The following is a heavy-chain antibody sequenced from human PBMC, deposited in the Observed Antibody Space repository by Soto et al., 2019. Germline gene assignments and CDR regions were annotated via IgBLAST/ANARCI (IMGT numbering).Heavy chain of an antibody. D-gene: IGHD2-2*01. CDR3: AKYEVVQAAKSDYYYGMDV. Sequence: GASVKVSCKASGGTFSSYAISWVRQAPGQGLEWMGGIIPIFGTANYAQKFQGRVTITADKSTSTAYMELSSLRSEDTAVYYCAKYEVVQAAKSDYYYGMDVWGKGPRSPSPQ. CDR1: GGTFSSYA. V-gene: IGHV1-69*06. CDR2: IIPIFGTA. J-gene: IGHJ6*01.